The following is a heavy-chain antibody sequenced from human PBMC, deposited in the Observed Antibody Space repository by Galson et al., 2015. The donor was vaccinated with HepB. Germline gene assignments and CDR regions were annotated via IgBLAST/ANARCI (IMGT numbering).Heavy chain of an antibody. CDR2: IIPILGIA. Sequence: SVKVSCKASGGTFSSYAICWVRQAPGQGLEWMGRIIPILGIANYAQKFQGRVTITADKSTSTAYMELSSLRSEDTAVYYRASIGSSWPSDYWGQGTLVTVSS. CDR1: GGTFSSYA. V-gene: IGHV1-69*04. CDR3: ASIGSSWPSDY. D-gene: IGHD6-13*01. J-gene: IGHJ4*02.